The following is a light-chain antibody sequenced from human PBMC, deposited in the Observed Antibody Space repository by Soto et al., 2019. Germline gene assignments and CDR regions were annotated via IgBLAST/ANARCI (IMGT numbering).Light chain of an antibody. CDR3: QQRGNWPLT. V-gene: IGKV3-11*01. Sequence: EIVLTQSPATLSLSPGERATLSCKASQSVSRYLAWYQQKPGQAPRLLIYDASNRATDIPVRFSGSGSGTDFTLTISSLEPEDFAVYYCQQRGNWPLTFGGGTNVEIK. CDR2: DAS. CDR1: QSVSRY. J-gene: IGKJ4*01.